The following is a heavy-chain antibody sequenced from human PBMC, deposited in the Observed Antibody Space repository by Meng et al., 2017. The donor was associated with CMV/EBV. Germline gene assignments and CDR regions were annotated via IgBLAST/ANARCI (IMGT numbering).Heavy chain of an antibody. CDR3: ARSMVVAGDWFDP. V-gene: IGHV4-4*07. D-gene: IGHD2-15*01. Sequence: HVQGSGPGRAKLSWTPALTFTVSGGSISSDYWSWIRQPAGKGLEWIGRIYTSGSTNYNPSLKSRVTMSVDTSKNQFSLKLSSVTAADTAVYYCARSMVVAGDWFDPWGQGTLVTVSS. CDR2: IYTSGST. CDR1: GGSISSDY. J-gene: IGHJ5*02.